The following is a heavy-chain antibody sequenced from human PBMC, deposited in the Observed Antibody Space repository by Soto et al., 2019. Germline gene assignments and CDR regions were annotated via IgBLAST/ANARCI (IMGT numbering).Heavy chain of an antibody. CDR3: ARDRVVVTATQDYYYGMDV. Sequence: GGSLRLSCAASGFTFSSYGMHWARQAPGKGLEWVAVIWYDGSNKDYADSVKGRFNISRDNSKNKLYLRMNSLRAEDTAVYYCARDRVVVTATQDYYYGMDVWGQGTRVTVSS. V-gene: IGHV3-33*01. CDR2: IWYDGSNK. J-gene: IGHJ6*02. D-gene: IGHD2-21*02. CDR1: GFTFSSYG.